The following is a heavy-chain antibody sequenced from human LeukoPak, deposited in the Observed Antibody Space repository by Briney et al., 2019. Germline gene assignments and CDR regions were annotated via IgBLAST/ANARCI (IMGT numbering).Heavy chain of an antibody. CDR3: ARIHNRWHSGGDAFDI. J-gene: IGHJ3*02. Sequence: GGSLRLSCAASGFTFSDYSMNWVRQAPGKGLEWVSYISNSGVTTHYADSVQGRFTISRDNAKNSLYLQMNSLRAEDTAVYYCARIHNRWHSGGDAFDIWGPGTMVTVSS. CDR1: GFTFSDYS. CDR2: ISNSGVTT. D-gene: IGHD1-1*01. V-gene: IGHV3-48*04.